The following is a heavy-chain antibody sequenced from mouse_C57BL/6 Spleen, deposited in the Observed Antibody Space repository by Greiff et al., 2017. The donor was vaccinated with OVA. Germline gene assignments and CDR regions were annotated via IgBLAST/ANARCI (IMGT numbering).Heavy chain of an antibody. CDR3: ARSPPTGTPFDY. Sequence: QVQLKESGPGLVQPSQSLSITCTVSGFSLTSYGVHWVRQSPGKGLEWLGVIWSGGSTDYNAAFISRLSISKDNSKSQVFFKMNSLQADDTAIYYCARSPPTGTPFDYWGQGTTLTVSS. J-gene: IGHJ2*01. D-gene: IGHD4-1*02. CDR1: GFSLTSYG. CDR2: IWSGGST. V-gene: IGHV2-2*01.